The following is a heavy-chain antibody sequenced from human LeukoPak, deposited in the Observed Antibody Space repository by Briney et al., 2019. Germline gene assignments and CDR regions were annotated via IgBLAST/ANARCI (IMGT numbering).Heavy chain of an antibody. CDR1: GGSFSGYY. J-gene: IGHJ4*02. CDR3: ASRHYVWGSYRYYPY. D-gene: IGHD3-16*02. Sequence: SETLSLTCAVYGGSFSGYYWSWIRQPPGKGLEWIGEINHSGSTNYNPSLKSRVTISVDTSKNQFSLKLSSVTAADTAVYYCASRHYVWGSYRYYPYWGQGTLVTVSS. V-gene: IGHV4-34*01. CDR2: INHSGST.